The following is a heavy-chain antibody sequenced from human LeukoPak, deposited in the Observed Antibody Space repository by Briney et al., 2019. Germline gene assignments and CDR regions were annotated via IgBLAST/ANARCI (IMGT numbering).Heavy chain of an antibody. Sequence: GGSLRLSCAASGFTFSSYWMSWVRQAPGKGLEWVANIKRDGTEKYYVGSVKGRFTISRDNAKNSLYLQMNSLRTEDTAVYYCSRGQSDHYYYGMDVWGKGTTVTVSS. V-gene: IGHV3-7*01. D-gene: IGHD6-19*01. CDR3: SRGQSDHYYYGMDV. CDR1: GFTFSSYW. J-gene: IGHJ6*04. CDR2: IKRDGTEK.